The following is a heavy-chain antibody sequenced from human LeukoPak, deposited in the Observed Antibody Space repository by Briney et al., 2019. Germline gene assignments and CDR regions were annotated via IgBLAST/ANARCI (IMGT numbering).Heavy chain of an antibody. D-gene: IGHD5-24*01. CDR1: GGTFSSYA. Sequence: SVKVSCKASGGTFSSYAISWVRQAPGQGLEWMGGIIPIFGTANYAQKFQGRVTITADESTSTAYMELSSLRSEDTAVYYCAGAPSRDGYNHFDYWGQRTLATVSS. V-gene: IGHV1-69*13. CDR2: IIPIFGTA. CDR3: AGAPSRDGYNHFDY. J-gene: IGHJ4*02.